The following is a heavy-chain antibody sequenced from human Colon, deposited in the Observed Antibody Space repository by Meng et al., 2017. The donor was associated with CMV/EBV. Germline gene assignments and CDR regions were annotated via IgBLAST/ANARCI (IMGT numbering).Heavy chain of an antibody. Sequence: SETLSLTCTVSGGSISSYYWSWIRQPPGKGLEWIGYIYYSGSTNYNPSLKSRVTISVDTSKNQFSLKLSSVTAADTAVYYCARDSGYGYVFGYWGQGTLVTVSS. V-gene: IGHV4-59*01. CDR2: IYYSGST. CDR1: GGSISSYY. CDR3: ARDSGYGYVFGY. D-gene: IGHD5-18*01. J-gene: IGHJ4*02.